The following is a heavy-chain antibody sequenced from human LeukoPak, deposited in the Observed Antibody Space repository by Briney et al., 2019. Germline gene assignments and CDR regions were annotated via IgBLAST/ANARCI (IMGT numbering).Heavy chain of an antibody. V-gene: IGHV4-59*01. CDR2: IYYSGST. CDR1: GGSISSYY. J-gene: IGHJ5*02. CDR3: ARDYDLNWFDP. D-gene: IGHD3-16*01. Sequence: SETLSLTCTASGGSISSYYWSWIRQPPGKGLEWIGYIYYSGSTNYNPSLKSRVTISVDTSKNQFSLKLSSVTAADTAVYYCARDYDLNWFDPWGQGTLVTVSS.